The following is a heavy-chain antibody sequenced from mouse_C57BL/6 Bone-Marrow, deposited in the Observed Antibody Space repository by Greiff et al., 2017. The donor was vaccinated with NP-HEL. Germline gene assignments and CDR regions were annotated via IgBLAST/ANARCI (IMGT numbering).Heavy chain of an antibody. CDR2: IWSGGST. J-gene: IGHJ3*01. Sequence: QVQLQQSGPGLVQPSTSLSITCTASGFSLTSYGVHWVRQSPGQGLEWLGVIWSGGSTDYNAAFISSLSISKDKSKSQVFFKMNSLQADETARYYCARSFAYWGQGTLVTVSA. V-gene: IGHV2-2*01. CDR3: ARSFAY. CDR1: GFSLTSYG.